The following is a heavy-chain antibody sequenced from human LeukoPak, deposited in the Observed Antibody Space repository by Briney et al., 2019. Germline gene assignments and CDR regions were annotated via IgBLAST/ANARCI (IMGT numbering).Heavy chain of an antibody. CDR1: ISSGDY. V-gene: IGHV4-38-2*02. CDR3: ASRLSLGNSWRGVHFDY. Sequence: SETLSLTCTVISSGDYWGWIRQPPGKGLEWIGSIYHSGSTYYNPSLKSRVTISVATSKNQFSLKLTSVAAADTAVYYCASRLSLGNSWRGVHFDYWGQGTLVTVSS. CDR2: IYHSGST. D-gene: IGHD6-13*01. J-gene: IGHJ4*02.